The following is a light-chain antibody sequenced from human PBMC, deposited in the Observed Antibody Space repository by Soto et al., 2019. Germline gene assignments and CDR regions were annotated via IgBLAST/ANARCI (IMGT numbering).Light chain of an antibody. CDR1: SSDVGGYNY. J-gene: IGLJ2*01. CDR3: SSYAGSNNVV. V-gene: IGLV2-8*01. Sequence: QSALTQPPSASGSPGQAVTISCTGTSSDVGGYNYVSWYQQHPGKAPKLMIYEVSKRHSGVPDRFSGSKSGNTASLTVSGLQAEDEADYYCSSYAGSNNVVFCGGTKLTVL. CDR2: EVS.